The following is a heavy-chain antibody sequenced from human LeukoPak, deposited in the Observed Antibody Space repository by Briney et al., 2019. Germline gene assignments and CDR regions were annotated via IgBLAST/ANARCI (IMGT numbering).Heavy chain of an antibody. Sequence: GGSLRLSCAASGFTFISYSMNWVRQAPGKGLEWVSYISSSSTTIYYADAVKGRFTISRDNAKNSLYLQMNSLRAEDTAVYYCARDSTPEPFDYWGQGTLVTVSS. CDR1: GFTFISYS. D-gene: IGHD1-14*01. J-gene: IGHJ4*02. CDR2: ISSSSTTI. CDR3: ARDSTPEPFDY. V-gene: IGHV3-48*01.